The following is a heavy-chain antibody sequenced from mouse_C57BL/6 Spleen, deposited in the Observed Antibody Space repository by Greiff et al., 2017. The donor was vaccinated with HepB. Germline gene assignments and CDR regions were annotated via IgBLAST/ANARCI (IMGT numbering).Heavy chain of an antibody. J-gene: IGHJ2*01. CDR2: ISYSGST. V-gene: IGHV3-1*01. D-gene: IGHD3-2*02. CDR3: ARGGTAQATYYFDY. CDR1: GYSITSGYD. Sequence: VQLKESGPGMVKPSQSLSLTCTVTGYSITSGYDWHWIRHFPGNKLEWMGYISYSGSTNYNPSLKSRISITHDTSKNHFFLKLNSVTTEDTATYYCARGGTAQATYYFDYWGQGTTLTVSS.